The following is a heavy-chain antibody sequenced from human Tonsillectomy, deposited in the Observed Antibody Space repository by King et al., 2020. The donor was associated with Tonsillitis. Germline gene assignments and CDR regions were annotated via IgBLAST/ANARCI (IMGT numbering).Heavy chain of an antibody. CDR3: ARGRHNWGSGDY. CDR2: INPNSGGT. D-gene: IGHD7-27*01. CDR1: GYIFTGYY. Sequence: QLVQSGAEVKKPGASVKVSCQASGYIFTGYYIYWVRQAPGQGLEWMGWINPNSGGTNYVQKFQGRVTMTRDTSISTAYMELSRMRSDDTAVYYCARGRHNWGSGDYWGQGTLVTVSS. J-gene: IGHJ4*02. V-gene: IGHV1-2*02.